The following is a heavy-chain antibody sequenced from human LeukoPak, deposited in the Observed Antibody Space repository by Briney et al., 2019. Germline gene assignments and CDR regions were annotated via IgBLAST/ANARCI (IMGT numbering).Heavy chain of an antibody. D-gene: IGHD3-16*01. CDR1: GGSISSYY. J-gene: IGHJ4*02. CDR2: IYSSGST. CDR3: AGEELWPYYFEY. Sequence: SETLSLTCTVSGGSISSYYWTWIRQPAGKGLEWIGRIYSSGSTNFNPSLKSRVTMSVDMSKNQFSLRLSSVTAADTAVYYCAGEELWPYYFEYWGQGTLVIVSS. V-gene: IGHV4-4*07.